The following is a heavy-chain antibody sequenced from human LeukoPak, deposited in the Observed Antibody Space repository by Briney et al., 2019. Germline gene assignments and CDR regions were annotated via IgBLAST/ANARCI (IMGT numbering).Heavy chain of an antibody. Sequence: GGSLRLSCAASGFTFSTFAINWVRQAPGKGLEWVSAISDRGGSTYYADSVKGRFTISRDNSKNTLYLQMNSLRAEDTAVYYCAKGGGWLYYFDYWGQGTLVTVSS. V-gene: IGHV3-23*01. CDR2: ISDRGGST. CDR3: AKGGGWLYYFDY. D-gene: IGHD6-19*01. J-gene: IGHJ4*02. CDR1: GFTFSTFA.